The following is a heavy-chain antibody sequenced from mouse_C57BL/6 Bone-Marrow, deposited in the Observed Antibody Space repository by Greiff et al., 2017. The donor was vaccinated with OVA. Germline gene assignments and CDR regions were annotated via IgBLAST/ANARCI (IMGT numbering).Heavy chain of an antibody. CDR3: AREGSRGYFDV. CDR1: GYTFPDYN. Sequence: VQLQPSGPELVKPGASVKMSCKASGYTFPDYNMHWVKQSHGKSLEWIGYINPNNGGTSYNQKFKGKATLTVNKSSSTAYMELRSLTSEEASVYYCAREGSRGYFDVWGTGTTVTVSS. CDR2: INPNNGGT. V-gene: IGHV1-22*01. D-gene: IGHD1-1*01. J-gene: IGHJ1*03.